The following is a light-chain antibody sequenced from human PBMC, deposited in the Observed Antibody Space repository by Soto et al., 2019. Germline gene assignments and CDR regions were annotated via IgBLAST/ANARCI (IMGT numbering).Light chain of an antibody. Sequence: DIQMTQSPSTLSASVGDRVTITCRASQSVDPCLAWYQKKPGKAHHLLIYKASSLETGVPSRSSASGSVTEFSLTFSSLQPDGLAADYRDQFYRYPWTFGQGTKVVIK. CDR1: QSVDPC. CDR3: DQFYRYPWT. J-gene: IGKJ1*01. CDR2: KAS. V-gene: IGKV1-5*03.